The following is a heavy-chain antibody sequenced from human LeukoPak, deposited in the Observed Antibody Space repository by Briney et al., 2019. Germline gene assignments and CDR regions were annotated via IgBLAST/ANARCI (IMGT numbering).Heavy chain of an antibody. CDR2: ISSSGSTI. V-gene: IGHV3-11*04. CDR3: ARDGKKQQLVT. Sequence: PGGSLRLSCAASGFIFDDYDMNWVRQAPGKGLEWVSYISSSGSTIYYADSVKGRFTISRDNAKNSLYLQMNSLRAEDTAVYYCARDGKKQQLVTWGQGTLVTVSS. J-gene: IGHJ4*02. CDR1: GFIFDDYD. D-gene: IGHD6-13*01.